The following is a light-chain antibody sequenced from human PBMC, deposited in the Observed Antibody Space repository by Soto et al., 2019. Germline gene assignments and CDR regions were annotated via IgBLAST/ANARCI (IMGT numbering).Light chain of an antibody. V-gene: IGLV2-11*01. CDR2: GVS. CDR3: CSYAGDLAL. J-gene: IGLJ2*01. CDR1: SSDVGGYDF. Sequence: QSVLTQPRSVSGSPGQSVTISCTGTSSDVGGYDFVSWYQQHPGKAPKLMISGVSKRPSGVPDRFSGSKSGNTASLTISGLQAEDEADYYCCSYAGDLALFGGGTKVTVL.